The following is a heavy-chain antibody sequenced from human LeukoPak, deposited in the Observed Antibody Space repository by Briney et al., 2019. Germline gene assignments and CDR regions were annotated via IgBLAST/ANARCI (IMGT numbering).Heavy chain of an antibody. Sequence: GGSLRLSCAASGFTFSGYSMSWVRQAPGEGLEWVSYISSTSSTIYYADSVKGRFTISRDNAKNSLYLQMNSLRAEDTAIYYCARGPQFSGPGWFDPWGQGTLVTVSS. CDR2: ISSTSSTI. D-gene: IGHD3-10*01. V-gene: IGHV3-48*01. CDR3: ARGPQFSGPGWFDP. CDR1: GFTFSGYS. J-gene: IGHJ5*02.